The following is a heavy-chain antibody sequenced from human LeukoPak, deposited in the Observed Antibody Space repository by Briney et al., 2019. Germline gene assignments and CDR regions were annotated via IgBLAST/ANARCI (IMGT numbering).Heavy chain of an antibody. CDR3: AREVTVSSLDDAFDM. Sequence: PSETLSLTCAVSGVSISSGSYSWSWIRQPPGKGLEWIGAIYYSGNTDYNPSLKSRITISADTSRNQFSLKLTSVTAADTAVYNCAREVTVSSLDDAFDMWGQGTVVTVSS. CDR1: GVSISSGSYS. CDR2: IYYSGNT. D-gene: IGHD2-21*02. V-gene: IGHV4-30-4*07. J-gene: IGHJ3*02.